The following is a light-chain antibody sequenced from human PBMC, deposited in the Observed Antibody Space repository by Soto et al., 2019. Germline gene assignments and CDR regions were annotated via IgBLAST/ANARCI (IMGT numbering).Light chain of an antibody. Sequence: DIQMSQSPSTLSASVGDRVTISCRASRSLTRWLAWYQQKPGKAPELLIYETSILQSGVPSRFSASGSGTDFNLTISSLQPEDFATYYCQQYNSFIWTFGQGTKVDIK. CDR3: QQYNSFIWT. CDR1: RSLTRW. CDR2: ETS. V-gene: IGKV1-5*03. J-gene: IGKJ1*01.